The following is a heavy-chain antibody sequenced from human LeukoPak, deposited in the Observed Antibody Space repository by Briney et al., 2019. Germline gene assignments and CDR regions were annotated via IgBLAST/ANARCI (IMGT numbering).Heavy chain of an antibody. CDR2: IRYDGSNK. J-gene: IGHJ4*02. Sequence: PGGSLRLSCAASGFTFSSYSMNWVRQAPGKGLEWVAFIRYDGSNKYYADSVKGRFTISRDNSKNTLYLQMNSLRAEDTAVYYCANPGYSDYDFHYWGQGTLVTVSS. CDR3: ANPGYSDYDFHY. D-gene: IGHD5-12*01. CDR1: GFTFSSYS. V-gene: IGHV3-30*02.